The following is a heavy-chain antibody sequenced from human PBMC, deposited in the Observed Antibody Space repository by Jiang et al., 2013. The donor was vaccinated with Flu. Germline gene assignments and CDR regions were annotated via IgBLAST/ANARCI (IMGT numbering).Heavy chain of an antibody. J-gene: IGHJ4*02. CDR3: ARSRHLGRGFHY. Sequence: GPGLVKSSQTLSLTCVISGDSVSSNSAGWYWFRQSPSRGLEWLGRTYYRSTWLYDYALSVKSRITISPDTSKNQFSLQLISVTPEDTAVYYCARSRHLGRGFHYWGQGALVTVSS. V-gene: IGHV6-1*01. CDR1: GDSVSSNSAG. CDR2: TYYRSTWLY.